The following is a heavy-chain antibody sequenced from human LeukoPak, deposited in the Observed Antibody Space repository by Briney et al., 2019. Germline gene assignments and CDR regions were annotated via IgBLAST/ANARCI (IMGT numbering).Heavy chain of an antibody. CDR1: GGSISSGDYY. Sequence: PSETLSLTCTVSGGSISSGDYYWSWIGQPPGKALAWIGYIYYSGSTYYNPSLKSRVTISVDTSKNQFSLKLSSVTAADTAVYYCARFSVDIVATDLFFDYWGQGTLVTVSS. CDR3: ARFSVDIVATDLFFDY. D-gene: IGHD5-12*01. J-gene: IGHJ4*02. CDR2: IYYSGST. V-gene: IGHV4-30-4*01.